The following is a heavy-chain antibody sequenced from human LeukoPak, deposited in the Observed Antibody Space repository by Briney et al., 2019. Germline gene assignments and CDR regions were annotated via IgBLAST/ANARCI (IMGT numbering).Heavy chain of an antibody. CDR2: IIPIFGTA. V-gene: IGHV1-69*13. Sequence: SGKVSCKASGGTFSSYAISWVRQAPGQGLEWMGGIIPIFGTANYAQKFQGRVTITADESTSTAYMELSSLRSEDTAVYYCATARYCSSTSCSRPFDIWGQGTMVTVSS. J-gene: IGHJ3*02. CDR3: ATARYCSSTSCSRPFDI. D-gene: IGHD2-2*01. CDR1: GGTFSSYA.